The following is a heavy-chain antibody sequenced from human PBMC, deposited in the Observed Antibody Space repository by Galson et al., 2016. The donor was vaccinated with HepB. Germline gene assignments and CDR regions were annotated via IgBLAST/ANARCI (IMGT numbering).Heavy chain of an antibody. V-gene: IGHV1-69*04. J-gene: IGHJ3*02. D-gene: IGHD1-1*01. CDR1: GGTFSSNA. Sequence: SCKASGGTFSSNAISWVRQAPGQGLEWMGRIILLLGIANYAQKFQGRVTITTDTSTSLSTVYMELDRLTSDDTAIYYCARGEETTTGIKADAFDIWGQGTLVTVSS. CDR2: IILLLGIA. CDR3: ARGEETTTGIKADAFDI.